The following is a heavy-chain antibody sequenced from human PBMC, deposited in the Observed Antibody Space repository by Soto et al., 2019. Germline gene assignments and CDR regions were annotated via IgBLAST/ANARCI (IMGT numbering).Heavy chain of an antibody. Sequence: GPEVKKPGTSVKVSCKASGFTFTSSAVQWVRQARGQRLEWIGWIVVGSGNTNYAQKFQERVTITRDMSTSTAYMELSSLRSEDTAVYYCAAVIDYGDYEDYYYGMDVWGQGTTVTVSS. V-gene: IGHV1-58*01. D-gene: IGHD4-17*01. CDR3: AAVIDYGDYEDYYYGMDV. CDR2: IVVGSGNT. CDR1: GFTFTSSA. J-gene: IGHJ6*02.